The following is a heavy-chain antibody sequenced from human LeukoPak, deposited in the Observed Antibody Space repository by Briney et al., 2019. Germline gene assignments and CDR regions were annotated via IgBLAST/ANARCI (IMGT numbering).Heavy chain of an antibody. CDR3: ARAHSYYFDY. CDR1: GFTFSSYA. D-gene: IGHD5-18*01. Sequence: GGSLRLSCAASGFTFSSYAMHWVRQAPGKGLEWVAVISYDGSNKYYADSVKGRFTISRDNSKNTLYLQMNSLRAEDTAVYHCARAHSYYFDYWGQGTLVTVSS. J-gene: IGHJ4*02. CDR2: ISYDGSNK. V-gene: IGHV3-30*04.